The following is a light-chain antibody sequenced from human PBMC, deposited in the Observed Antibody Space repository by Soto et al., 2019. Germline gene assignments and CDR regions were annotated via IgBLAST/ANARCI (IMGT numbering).Light chain of an antibody. Sequence: DIQTTQSPASLSASVGARVTISCRASQSIGRNLNWYQQKPGKAPKXXIFTSSSLQSGVPSRFSGSGSGTDFILTISNLKNEDFATYFCQQSYSTTPTFGQGTKVDNK. CDR3: QQSYSTTPT. CDR1: QSIGRN. CDR2: TSS. J-gene: IGKJ1*01. V-gene: IGKV1-39*01.